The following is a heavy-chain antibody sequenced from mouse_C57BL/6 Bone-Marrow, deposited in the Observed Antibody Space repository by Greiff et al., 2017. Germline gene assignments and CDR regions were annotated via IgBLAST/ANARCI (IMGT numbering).Heavy chain of an antibody. D-gene: IGHD1-1*01. CDR2: INPSSGYT. Sequence: VQLQPSGAELAKPGASVKLSCKASGYPFPSYWMHWVKQRPGQGLEWIGYINPSSGYTKYNQKFKDKAPLTADQSSSTAYMQLSSLTFEDSAVYYCAKIYCYGRWYFDVWGTGTTVTVSS. CDR3: AKIYCYGRWYFDV. CDR1: GYPFPSYW. J-gene: IGHJ1*03. V-gene: IGHV1-7*01.